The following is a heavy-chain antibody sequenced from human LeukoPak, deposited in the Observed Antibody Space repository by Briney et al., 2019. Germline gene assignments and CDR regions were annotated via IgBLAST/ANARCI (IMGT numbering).Heavy chain of an antibody. J-gene: IGHJ4*02. CDR2: ISGSSSHT. Sequence: KSGGSLRLSCAASGFTFSDYYMTWIRQAPGKGLEWVSYISGSSSHTNYADSVKGRFTISRDNAKDSLYLQMNSLRAEDTAVYYCARDRSYSRDYWGQGTLVTVSS. V-gene: IGHV3-11*05. CDR1: GFTFSDYY. CDR3: ARDRSYSRDY. D-gene: IGHD3-10*01.